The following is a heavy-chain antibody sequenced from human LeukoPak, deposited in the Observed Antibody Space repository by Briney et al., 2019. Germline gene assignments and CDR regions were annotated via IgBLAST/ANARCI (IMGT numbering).Heavy chain of an antibody. CDR3: AGYSGSHLGAGAEYFQH. V-gene: IGHV4-39*01. J-gene: IGHJ1*01. Sequence: SETLSLTCTVSGASISSSSYYWAWIRQPPGKRLEWIGSMDYSGSTYFKPSLKSRVTISVDTSKNQFSLKLSSVTAADTAVYYCAGYSGSHLGAGAEYFQHWGQGTLVTVSS. D-gene: IGHD1-26*01. CDR2: MDYSGST. CDR1: GASISSSSYY.